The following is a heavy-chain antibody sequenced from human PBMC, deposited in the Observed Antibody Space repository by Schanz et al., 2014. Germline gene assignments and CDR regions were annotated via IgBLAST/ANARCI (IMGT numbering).Heavy chain of an antibody. V-gene: IGHV1-8*02. Sequence: QVQLVQSGAEVKKPGASVKVSCKASGYTFTSYGINWVRQATGQGLEWMGWMNPKTGNTDHAQKFQGRVSMTWDTSTSTAYLELSRLRSEDTGVYYCARALKGKVAIFGVIAAQNYYYMDVWGKGTTVTVSS. CDR1: GYTFTSYG. CDR3: ARALKGKVAIFGVIAAQNYYYMDV. D-gene: IGHD3-3*01. J-gene: IGHJ6*03. CDR2: MNPKTGNT.